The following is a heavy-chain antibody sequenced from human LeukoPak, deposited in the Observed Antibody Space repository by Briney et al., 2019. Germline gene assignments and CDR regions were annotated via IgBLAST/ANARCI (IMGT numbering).Heavy chain of an antibody. CDR1: GFTFSRYG. D-gene: IGHD6-19*01. V-gene: IGHV3-30*18. J-gene: IGHJ4*02. Sequence: GGSLRLSCAASGFTFSRYGMHWVRQAPGKGLEWVAVISYDGRNKYYADSVKGRFTISRDNSKNTLYPQMNSLRVEDTAVYYCAKSAGYSSGFDYWGQGTLVTVSS. CDR3: AKSAGYSSGFDY. CDR2: ISYDGRNK.